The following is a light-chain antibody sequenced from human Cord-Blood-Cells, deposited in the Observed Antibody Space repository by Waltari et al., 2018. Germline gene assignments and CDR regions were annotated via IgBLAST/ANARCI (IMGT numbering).Light chain of an antibody. CDR2: GAC. CDR1: QSVSSSD. Sequence: IVLTQSPGTLSLSPGERATLSCRASQSVSSSDLAWYQQKPGQAPRLLIYGACSRATGIPDRCSGSGSGTDFSLTISSLEPEDVAVYYCQQYGSSPLYTFGQGTKLEIK. CDR3: QQYGSSPLYT. J-gene: IGKJ2*01. V-gene: IGKV3-20*01.